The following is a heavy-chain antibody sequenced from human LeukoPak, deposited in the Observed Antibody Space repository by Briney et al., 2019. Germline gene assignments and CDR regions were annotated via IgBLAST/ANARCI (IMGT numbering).Heavy chain of an antibody. D-gene: IGHD3-9*01. J-gene: IGHJ6*02. V-gene: IGHV4-39*07. Sequence: SETLSLTCTVSGGSISSSSYYWGWIRQPPGKGLEWIGSIYYSGSTYYNPSLKSRVTISVDTSKNQFSLKLSSVTAADTAVYYCARVLRYFDSYYYGMDVWGQGTTVTVSS. CDR2: IYYSGST. CDR3: ARVLRYFDSYYYGMDV. CDR1: GGSISSSSYY.